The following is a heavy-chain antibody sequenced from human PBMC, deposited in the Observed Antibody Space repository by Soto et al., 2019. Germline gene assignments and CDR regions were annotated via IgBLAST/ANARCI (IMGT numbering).Heavy chain of an antibody. J-gene: IGHJ4*02. D-gene: IGHD3-22*01. CDR3: ARGKGSSGGYFDS. Sequence: QVQLQESGPGLVKPSETLSLTCTVSGGSVNSGGYYWSWIRQPPGKGLEWIGYISYSGSTDYHPSLKSRVTSSVDTSKNQFSLNVSSVTAADTAVYYCARGKGSSGGYFDSWGQGTLVTVSS. CDR2: ISYSGST. V-gene: IGHV4-61*08. CDR1: GGSVNSGGYY.